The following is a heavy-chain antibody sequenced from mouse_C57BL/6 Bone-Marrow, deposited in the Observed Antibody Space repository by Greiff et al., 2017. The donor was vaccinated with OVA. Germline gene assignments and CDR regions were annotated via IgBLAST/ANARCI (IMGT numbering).Heavy chain of an antibody. D-gene: IGHD1-1*01. CDR1: GYTFTSYW. Sequence: QVQLKQPGAELVKPGASVKLSCKASGYTFTSYWMHWVKQRPGRGLEWIGRIDPNSGGTKYNEKFKSKATLTVDKPSSTAYMQLSSLTSEDSAVYYCARRHYYGSSYLYWYFDVWGTGTTVTVSS. CDR2: IDPNSGGT. V-gene: IGHV1-72*01. J-gene: IGHJ1*03. CDR3: ARRHYYGSSYLYWYFDV.